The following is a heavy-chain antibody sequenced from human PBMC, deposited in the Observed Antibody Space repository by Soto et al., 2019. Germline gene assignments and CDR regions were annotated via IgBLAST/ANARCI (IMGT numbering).Heavy chain of an antibody. V-gene: IGHV4-34*01. D-gene: IGHD6-13*01. Sequence: QVQLQQWGAGLLKPSETLSLTCAVYGGSFSTDYWSWIRQPPGKGLEWIGEINPRGGTNYNPPLKSRVTISVATSKNQFSLKLSSVTAADTAVYYCARVLAAGASRDFDYWGQGTLVTVSS. CDR1: GGSFSTDY. J-gene: IGHJ4*02. CDR2: INPRGGT. CDR3: ARVLAAGASRDFDY.